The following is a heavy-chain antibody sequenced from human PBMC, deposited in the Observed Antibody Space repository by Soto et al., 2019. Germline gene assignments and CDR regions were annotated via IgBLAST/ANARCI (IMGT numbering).Heavy chain of an antibody. V-gene: IGHV4-59*02. CDR3: AKYRRTDAEGSTFDY. Sequence: PLQALPITGAVSGEYVGRYCWTWIRQYQGKGLQWIGYIYYNGDTNFNPSLKGRLSMSLDKSKNQFSLHMTSVTAADTAVYFCAKYRRTDAEGSTFDYWGQRALVTVSS. J-gene: IGHJ4*02. D-gene: IGHD2-15*01. CDR1: GEYVGRYC. CDR2: IYYNGDT.